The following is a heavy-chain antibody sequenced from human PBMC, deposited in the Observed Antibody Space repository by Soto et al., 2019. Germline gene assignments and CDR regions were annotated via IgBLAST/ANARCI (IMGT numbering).Heavy chain of an antibody. CDR1: GFTFSSYW. CDR2: IKQDGSEK. V-gene: IGHV3-7*01. Sequence: XGSLRLSCAASGFTFSSYWMSWVRKAPGKGLEWVANIKQDGSEKYYVDSVKGRFTISRDNAKNSLYLQMNSLRAEDTAVYYCARDLDYYGSGSYYNTGDYWGQGTLVTVSS. CDR3: ARDLDYYGSGSYYNTGDY. J-gene: IGHJ4*02. D-gene: IGHD3-10*01.